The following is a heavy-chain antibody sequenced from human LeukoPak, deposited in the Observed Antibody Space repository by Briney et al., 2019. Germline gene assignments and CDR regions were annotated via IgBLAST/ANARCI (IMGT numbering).Heavy chain of an antibody. CDR1: GGTFSSYA. D-gene: IGHD3-3*01. Sequence: SVKVSCKASGGTFSSYAISWVRQAPGQGLEWMGGIIPIFGTANYAQKFQGRVTITTDESTSTAYMELSSLRSEGTAVYYCARDPQGGDFWSGYYGDWGQGTLVTVSS. CDR3: ARDPQGGDFWSGYYGD. J-gene: IGHJ4*02. CDR2: IIPIFGTA. V-gene: IGHV1-69*05.